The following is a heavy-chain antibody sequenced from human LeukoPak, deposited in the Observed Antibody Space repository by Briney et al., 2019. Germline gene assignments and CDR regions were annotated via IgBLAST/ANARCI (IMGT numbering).Heavy chain of an antibody. V-gene: IGHV3-15*01. CDR1: GITFSNAW. CDR2: IYRSSNGETT. D-gene: IGHD6-19*01. CDR3: TTYSSGSCPF. Sequence: GRSLRLSCAASGITFSNAWMTWVRQAPGKVREWDGSIYRSSNGETTDYGAAVKGRFTMSRHDSKNTLYLQMKSLKTDDTAVYYCTTYSSGSCPFWGQGTLVTVSS. J-gene: IGHJ4*02.